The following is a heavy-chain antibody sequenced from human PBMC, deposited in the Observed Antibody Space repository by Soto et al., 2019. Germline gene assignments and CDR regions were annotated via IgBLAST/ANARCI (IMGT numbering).Heavy chain of an antibody. CDR2: INHSGST. D-gene: IGHD6-13*01. CDR1: GGSFSGYY. V-gene: IGHV4-34*01. CDR3: ARGGGGPGIAAVRYYYYYMDV. J-gene: IGHJ6*03. Sequence: SETLSLTCAVYGGSFSGYYWSWIRQPPGKGLEWIGEINHSGSTNYNPSLKSRVTISVDTSKNQFSLKLSSVTAADTAVYYCARGGGGPGIAAVRYYYYYMDVWGKGTTVTVSS.